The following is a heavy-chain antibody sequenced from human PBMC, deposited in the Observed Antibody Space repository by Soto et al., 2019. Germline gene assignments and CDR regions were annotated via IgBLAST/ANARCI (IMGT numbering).Heavy chain of an antibody. CDR1: GYTFSKYD. Sequence: QVQLVQSGAEVKKPGASVKVSCKASGYTFSKYDINWVRQATEQGLERMGWMNPNTANTGYAQKFQGRVTMTRNTSITTVHMELSSLRSEDTAVDYCAKSRRVVAANMGSVDWSYYFDYWGQGTLVPVSS. CDR2: MNPNTANT. V-gene: IGHV1-8*01. J-gene: IGHJ4*02. D-gene: IGHD2-15*01. CDR3: AKSRRVVAANMGSVDWSYYFDY.